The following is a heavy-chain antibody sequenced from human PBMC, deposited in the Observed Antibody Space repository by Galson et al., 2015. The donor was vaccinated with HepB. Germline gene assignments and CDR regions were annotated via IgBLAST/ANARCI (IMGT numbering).Heavy chain of an antibody. Sequence: SVKVSCKASGYTFTSYGISWVRQAPGQGLEWMGWLSAYNGNTNYAQKLQGRVTMTTDTSTSTAYMELRSLRSDDTAVYYCARDYGSGSYYYIDYWGQGTLVTVSS. D-gene: IGHD3-10*01. CDR1: GYTFTSYG. J-gene: IGHJ4*02. CDR2: LSAYNGNT. V-gene: IGHV1-18*01. CDR3: ARDYGSGSYYYIDY.